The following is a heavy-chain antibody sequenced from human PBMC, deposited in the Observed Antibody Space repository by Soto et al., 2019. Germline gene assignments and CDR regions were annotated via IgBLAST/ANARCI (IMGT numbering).Heavy chain of an antibody. J-gene: IGHJ6*02. Sequence: HPGGSLRLSCAASGFTFNTYGVHWVRQAPGKGLEWVALISSDATSKFYGDSVKGRFTISRDNPKNTLYLQMNNLRVGDTAIYYCTKDRAGGYCTTYPCYFPDVWGQGTTVTVSS. V-gene: IGHV3-30*18. CDR2: ISSDATSK. CDR1: GFTFNTYG. CDR3: TKDRAGGYCTTYPCYFPDV. D-gene: IGHD2-8*01.